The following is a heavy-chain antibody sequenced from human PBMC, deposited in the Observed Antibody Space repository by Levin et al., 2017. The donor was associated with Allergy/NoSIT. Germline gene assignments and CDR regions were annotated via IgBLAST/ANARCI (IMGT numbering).Heavy chain of an antibody. Sequence: PSETLSLTCTVSGDSISTYYWSWVRQSPGKGLEWVGYVYFTGSTNYNPSLKSRVTISVDTSKNQFSLKLRSVTAADTAVYYCARQVGSRGGYFGPYNWFDSWGQGTLVTVSS. V-gene: IGHV4-59*08. CDR1: GDSISTYY. CDR3: ARQVGSRGGYFGPYNWFDS. D-gene: IGHD3-22*01. J-gene: IGHJ5*01. CDR2: VYFTGST.